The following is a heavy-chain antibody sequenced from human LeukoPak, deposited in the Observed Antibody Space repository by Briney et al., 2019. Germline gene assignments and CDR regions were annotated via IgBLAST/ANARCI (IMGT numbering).Heavy chain of an antibody. CDR3: ARLADCSSTSCSNNWFDP. Sequence: GESLKISCKGSGYSFTSYWIGWVRQMPGKGLEWMGIIYPGDSDTRYSPSFQGQVTISADKSISTAYLQWSSLKASDTAMYYCARLADCSSTSCSNNWFDPWGRGTLVTVSS. V-gene: IGHV5-51*01. J-gene: IGHJ5*02. D-gene: IGHD2-2*01. CDR1: GYSFTSYW. CDR2: IYPGDSDT.